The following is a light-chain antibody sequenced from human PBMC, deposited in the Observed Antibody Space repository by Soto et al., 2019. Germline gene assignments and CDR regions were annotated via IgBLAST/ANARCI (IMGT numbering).Light chain of an antibody. CDR1: SSDVGGYIY. CDR3: SSYTTSSSYV. CDR2: DVT. V-gene: IGLV2-14*01. Sequence: QSVLTQPASVSGSPGQSITISCTGTSSDVGGYIYVSWYQQHPGKAPKLMIYDVTSRPSGVSYRVSGSKSGNTASLTISGLQAEDEADYYCSSYTTSSSYVFGTGTKVTV. J-gene: IGLJ1*01.